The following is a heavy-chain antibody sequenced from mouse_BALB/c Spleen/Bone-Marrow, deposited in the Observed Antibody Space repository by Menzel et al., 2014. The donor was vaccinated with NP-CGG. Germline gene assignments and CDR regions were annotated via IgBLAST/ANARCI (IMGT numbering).Heavy chain of an antibody. V-gene: IGHV1-9*01. CDR2: ILPGIST. D-gene: IGHD5-1*01. J-gene: IGHJ2*01. Sequence: VQLQESGAELMKPGASVKISCKATGYIFSSYWIEWVKQRPGHGLEWIGEILPGISTNYNEKFKGKATFTADTSSNTAYMQLSSVTSEDSAVYYCARGIAYHFDYWGQGTTRTGSS. CDR1: GYIFSSYW. CDR3: ARGIAYHFDY.